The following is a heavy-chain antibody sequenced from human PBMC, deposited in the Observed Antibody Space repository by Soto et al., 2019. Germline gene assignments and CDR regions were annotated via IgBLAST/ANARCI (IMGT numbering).Heavy chain of an antibody. CDR3: AKVPQKQTTGGY. CDR1: GFTFSSYA. Sequence: GGSLRLSCAASGFTFSSYAMSWVRQAPGKGLEWVSAVSGSGGSTYYADSVKGRFTISRDNSKNTLYLQMNSLRAEDTAVYYCAKVPQKQTTGGYWGQGTLVTVSS. J-gene: IGHJ4*02. V-gene: IGHV3-23*01. D-gene: IGHD4-17*01. CDR2: VSGSGGST.